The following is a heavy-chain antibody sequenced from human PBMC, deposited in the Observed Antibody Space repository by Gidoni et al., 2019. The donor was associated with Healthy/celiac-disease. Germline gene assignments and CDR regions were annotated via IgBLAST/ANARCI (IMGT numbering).Heavy chain of an antibody. CDR3: ARDQVTMIVVVITRAWFDP. J-gene: IGHJ5*02. CDR1: GFTFHDYG. V-gene: IGHV3-20*01. D-gene: IGHD3-22*01. Sequence: VHLVASGGGVVRPGGSLRLSCAASGFTFHDYGLSWVRQAPGKGLEGVSGSNWNGGSTVYEDSVKGRFTISRDNAKNSLYLKMNSLRAEDTALYNCARDQVTMIVVVITRAWFDPWGQGTLVTVSS. CDR2: SNWNGGST.